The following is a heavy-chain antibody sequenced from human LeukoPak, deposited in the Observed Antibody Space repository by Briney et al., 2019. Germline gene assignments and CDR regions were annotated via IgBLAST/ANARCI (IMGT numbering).Heavy chain of an antibody. CDR2: INHSGST. V-gene: IGHV4-39*07. J-gene: IGHJ2*01. Sequence: SETLSLTCTVSGGSISSSSYYWGWIRQPPGKGLEWIGEINHSGSTNYNPSLKSRVTISVDTSKNQFSLKLSSVTAADTAVYYCARIQGYYYGPYWYFDLWGRGTLVTVSS. CDR3: ARIQGYYYGPYWYFDL. CDR1: GGSISSSSYY. D-gene: IGHD3-22*01.